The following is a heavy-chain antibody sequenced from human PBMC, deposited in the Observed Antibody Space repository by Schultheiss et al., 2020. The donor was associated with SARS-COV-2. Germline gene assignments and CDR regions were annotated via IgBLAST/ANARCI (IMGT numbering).Heavy chain of an antibody. CDR1: GFTISSYV. CDR2: IWYDGSSK. V-gene: IGHV3-33*01. D-gene: IGHD6-19*01. Sequence: GGSLRLSCAASGFTISSYVMHWVRQAPGKGLEWVAVIWYDGSSKFYADSVKGRFTISRDNAKNSLYLQMNSLRAEDTAVYYCARVVAGTAYYYGMDVWGQGTTVTVSS. J-gene: IGHJ6*02. CDR3: ARVVAGTAYYYGMDV.